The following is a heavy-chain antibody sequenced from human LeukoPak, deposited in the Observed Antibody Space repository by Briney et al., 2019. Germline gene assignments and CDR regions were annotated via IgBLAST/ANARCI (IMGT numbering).Heavy chain of an antibody. CDR2: INHSGST. V-gene: IGHV4-34*01. J-gene: IGHJ4*02. Sequence: SETLSLTCTVSGGSISSYYWSWIRQPPGKGLEWIGEINHSGSTNYNPSLKSRVTISVDTSKNQFSLKLSSVTAADTAVYYCARRGSSLGYWGQGTLVTVSS. D-gene: IGHD6-13*01. CDR3: ARRGSSLGY. CDR1: GGSISSYY.